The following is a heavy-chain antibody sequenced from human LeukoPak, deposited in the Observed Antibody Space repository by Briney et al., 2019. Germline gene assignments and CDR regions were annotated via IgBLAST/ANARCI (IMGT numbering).Heavy chain of an antibody. D-gene: IGHD6-19*01. CDR2: ISWNSGSL. CDR1: GFTFDDYV. CDR3: ASNIAVAGFDY. Sequence: QPGGSLRLSCAASGFTFDDYVMHWVRQAPGKGLEWVSGISWNSGSLGYPDSVRGRFTISRDNAKNSLYLQMNSLRAEDTAVYYCASNIAVAGFDYWGQGTLVTVSS. J-gene: IGHJ4*02. V-gene: IGHV3-9*01.